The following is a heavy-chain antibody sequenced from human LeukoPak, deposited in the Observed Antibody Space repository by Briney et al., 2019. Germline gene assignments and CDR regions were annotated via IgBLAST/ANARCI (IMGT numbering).Heavy chain of an antibody. CDR3: ATYGYCSSTSCPRYYFDY. D-gene: IGHD2-2*01. CDR2: INPNSGGT. V-gene: IGHV1-2*02. Sequence: GASVKVSCKASGYTFTGYYMHWVRQAPGQGLEWMGWINPNSGGTNYAQKFQGRVTMTRDTSISTAYMELSRLRSDDTAVYYCATYGYCSSTSCPRYYFDYWGQGTLVTVSS. CDR1: GYTFTGYY. J-gene: IGHJ4*02.